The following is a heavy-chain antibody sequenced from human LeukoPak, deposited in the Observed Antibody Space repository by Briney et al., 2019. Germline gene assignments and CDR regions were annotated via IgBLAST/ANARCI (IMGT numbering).Heavy chain of an antibody. D-gene: IGHD3-22*01. CDR1: GFTFSSYA. CDR2: ISGSGGST. CDR3: AKEGHYYDSSGYYYGAFDI. J-gene: IGHJ3*02. V-gene: IGHV3-23*01. Sequence: GGSLRLSCAASGFTFSSYAMSWVRQAPGKGLEWVSAISGSGGSTYYADSVKGRFTISRDNSKNTLYLQMNSLRAEDTAVYYCAKEGHYYDSSGYYYGAFDIWGQGTMVTVSS.